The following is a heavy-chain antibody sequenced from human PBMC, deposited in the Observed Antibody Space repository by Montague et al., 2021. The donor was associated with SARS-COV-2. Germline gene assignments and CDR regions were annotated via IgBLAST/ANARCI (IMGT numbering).Heavy chain of an antibody. Sequence: SETLSLTCAVYGGSFSGYYWSWIRQPPGKGLEWIGGISHSGSTNYNPSLTSRVTMSVDTSKNQFSLKVNSVTAADTAVYYCARHYSTTLPAVYWGQGTLVTVSS. CDR3: ARHYSTTLPAVY. CDR2: ISHSGST. CDR1: GGSFSGYY. D-gene: IGHD2/OR15-2a*01. V-gene: IGHV4-34*01. J-gene: IGHJ4*02.